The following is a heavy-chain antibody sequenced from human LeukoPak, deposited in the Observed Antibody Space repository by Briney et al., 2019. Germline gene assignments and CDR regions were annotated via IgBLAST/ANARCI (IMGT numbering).Heavy chain of an antibody. Sequence: PSETLSLTCTVSGDSISSSGFYWGWIRQPPGKGPEWIGTIHDTANTYYNPSLKSRVSISVDTSKSEFSLRLRTVTAANAAVYYCGRHQGSSTYPPFDYWGQGTLVTVSS. CDR3: GRHQGSSTYPPFDY. CDR2: IHDTANT. D-gene: IGHD2/OR15-2a*01. CDR1: GDSISSSGFY. V-gene: IGHV4-39*01. J-gene: IGHJ4*02.